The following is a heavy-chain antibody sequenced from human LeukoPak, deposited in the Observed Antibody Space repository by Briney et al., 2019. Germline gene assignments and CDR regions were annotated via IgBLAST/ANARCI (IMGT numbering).Heavy chain of an antibody. D-gene: IGHD6-19*01. CDR2: IWYDGSNK. CDR1: GFTFSSYG. Sequence: GGSLRLSCAASGFTFSSYGMHWVRQAPGKGLEWVAVIWYDGSNKFYADSVKGRFTISRDNSKNTLYLQMNSLRAEDTAVYYCARHDLGEYSSVWYYFDYWGQGTLVTVSS. CDR3: ARHDLGEYSSVWYYFDY. V-gene: IGHV3-33*01. J-gene: IGHJ4*02.